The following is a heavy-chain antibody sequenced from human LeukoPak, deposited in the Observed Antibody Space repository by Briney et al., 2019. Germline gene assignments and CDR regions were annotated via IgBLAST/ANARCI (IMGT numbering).Heavy chain of an antibody. V-gene: IGHV1-69*13. D-gene: IGHD3-22*01. CDR1: GGTFSSYA. CDR3: AREAMIVVRPRQDDAFDI. J-gene: IGHJ3*02. CDR2: IIPIFGTA. Sequence: SVKVSCKASGGTFSSYAISWVRQAPGQGLEWMGGIIPIFGTANYAQKFQGRVTITADESTSTAYMELSSLRSEDTAVYYCAREAMIVVRPRQDDAFDIWGQGTMVTVSS.